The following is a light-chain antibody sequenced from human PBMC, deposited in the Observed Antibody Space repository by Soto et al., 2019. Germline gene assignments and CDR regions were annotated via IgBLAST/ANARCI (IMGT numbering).Light chain of an antibody. CDR2: DVS. V-gene: IGLV2-14*01. CDR1: SSDVGGYNY. J-gene: IGLJ2*01. CDR3: SSYTSSSTVV. Sequence: QSALTQPASVSGFPGQSITLSRTGTSSDVGGYNYGSWYRQHPGKAPKLMIYDVSTRPSGVSNRFSGSKSGNTASLTISGLQAEDEADYYCSSYTSSSTVVFGGGTKLTVL.